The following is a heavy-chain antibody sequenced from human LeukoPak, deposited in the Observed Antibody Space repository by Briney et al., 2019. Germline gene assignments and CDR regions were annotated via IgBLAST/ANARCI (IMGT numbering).Heavy chain of an antibody. D-gene: IGHD6-13*01. CDR3: AKPPPDSSSWLFDY. Sequence: PGGSLRLSCAASGLTFSTYAMSWVRQAPGKGLEWVSTISGNGGTTYNADSVKGRFTISRDNSKNTLYLQMNSLRVEDTAVYYCAKPPPDSSSWLFDYWGQGTLVTVSS. CDR1: GLTFSTYA. CDR2: ISGNGGTT. J-gene: IGHJ4*02. V-gene: IGHV3-23*01.